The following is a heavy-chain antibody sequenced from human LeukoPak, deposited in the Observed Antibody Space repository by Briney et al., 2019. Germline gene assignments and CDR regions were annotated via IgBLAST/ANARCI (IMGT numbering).Heavy chain of an antibody. CDR1: GGSISSSSYY. J-gene: IGHJ6*03. Sequence: SETLSLTCTVSGGSISSSSYYWGWIRQPPGKGLEWIGSIYYSGSTYYNPSLKSRVTISVDTSKNQFSLKLSSVTAADTAVYYCARDSSSWAGHYYYMDVWGKGTTVTVSS. V-gene: IGHV4-39*02. CDR3: ARDSSSWAGHYYYMDV. CDR2: IYYSGST. D-gene: IGHD6-13*01.